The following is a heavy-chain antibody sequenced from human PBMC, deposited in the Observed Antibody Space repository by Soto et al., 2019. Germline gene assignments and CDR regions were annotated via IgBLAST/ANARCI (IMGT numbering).Heavy chain of an antibody. CDR1: GYNFASYW. CDR2: IYPGDSDT. V-gene: IGHV5-51*01. CDR3: ARLEDCGGGCYPLKFYY. D-gene: IGHD2-21*02. Sequence: EVQLVQSGAEVTKPGESLKISCKGSGYNFASYWLGWVRQMPGKGLEWMGLIYPGDSDTRYSPSFQGQVTISADKSISTAYLQWSSLKASDSAIYYCARLEDCGGGCYPLKFYYWGQGTLVTVSS. J-gene: IGHJ4*02.